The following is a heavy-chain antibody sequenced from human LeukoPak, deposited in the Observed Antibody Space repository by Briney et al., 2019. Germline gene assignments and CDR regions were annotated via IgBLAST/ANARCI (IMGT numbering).Heavy chain of an antibody. V-gene: IGHV4-59*13. D-gene: IGHD3-10*02. CDR1: GGSLSPYY. J-gene: IGHJ4*02. CDR2: IYYSGTT. CDR3: ARSPGSTMFIDY. Sequence: PSETLSLTCTVSGGSLSPYYWSWLRQPPGKGREGLGDIYYSGTTDYTPSPKSRVAISVDTSKNQFSLKLRSVTAAGTAVYYCARSPGSTMFIDYWGQGTLVTVSS.